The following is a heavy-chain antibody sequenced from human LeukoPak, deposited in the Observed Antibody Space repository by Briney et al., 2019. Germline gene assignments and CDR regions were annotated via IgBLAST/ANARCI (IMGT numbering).Heavy chain of an antibody. CDR3: ARKGYSYGYSDY. J-gene: IGHJ4*02. CDR1: GFTFSSYA. D-gene: IGHD5-18*01. CDR2: ISSNGGTT. V-gene: IGHV3-64*01. Sequence: GGSLRLSCAASGFTFSSYAMHWVRQAPGKGLEYVSAISSNGGTTYYASSVKGRFTVSRDNSKNTLYLQMGSLRGEDMAVYYCARKGYSYGYSDYWGQGTLVTVSS.